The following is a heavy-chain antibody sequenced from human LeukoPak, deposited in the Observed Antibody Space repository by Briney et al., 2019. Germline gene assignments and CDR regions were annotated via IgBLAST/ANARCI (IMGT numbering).Heavy chain of an antibody. CDR1: GGSISSGSYY. Sequence: PSETLSLTCTVSGGSISSGSYYWSWIRQPAGKGLEWIGRIYTSGSTNYNPSLKSRVTISVDTSKNQFSLKLSSVTAADTAVYYCARAPGYCSSTSCYGFADMDVWGKGTTVTISS. J-gene: IGHJ6*03. CDR2: IYTSGST. D-gene: IGHD2-2*01. CDR3: ARAPGYCSSTSCYGFADMDV. V-gene: IGHV4-61*02.